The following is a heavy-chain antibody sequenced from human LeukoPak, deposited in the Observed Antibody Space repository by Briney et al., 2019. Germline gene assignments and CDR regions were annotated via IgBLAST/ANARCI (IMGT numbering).Heavy chain of an antibody. CDR2: ISGSGGST. J-gene: IGHJ4*02. CDR1: GFTFSSYA. D-gene: IGHD4-17*01. V-gene: IGHV3-23*01. CDR3: AKAPYGIISFDY. Sequence: GGSLRLSCAASGFTFSSYAMSWVRQAPGKGLEWVSAISGSGGSTYYADSVKGRFTISRDNSKNTLYLQMNNLRAEDTAVYYCAKAPYGIISFDYWGQGTLVTVSS.